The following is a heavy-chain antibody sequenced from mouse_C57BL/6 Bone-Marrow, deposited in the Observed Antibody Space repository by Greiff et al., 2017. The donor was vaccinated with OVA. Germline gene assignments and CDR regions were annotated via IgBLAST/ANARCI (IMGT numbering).Heavy chain of an antibody. CDR3: ARSPITTVVATDY. D-gene: IGHD1-1*01. J-gene: IGHJ2*01. CDR2: IFPGSGST. Sequence: VQLQQSGPELVKPGASVKISCKASGYTFTDYYINWVKQRPGQGLEWIGWIFPGSGSTYYNEKFKGKATLTVDKSSSTAYMLLSSRTSEDSAVDFCARSPITTVVATDYWGQGTTLTVSS. V-gene: IGHV1-75*01. CDR1: GYTFTDYY.